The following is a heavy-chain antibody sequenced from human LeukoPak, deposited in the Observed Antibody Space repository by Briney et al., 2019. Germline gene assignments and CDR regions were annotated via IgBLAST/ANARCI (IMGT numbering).Heavy chain of an antibody. Sequence: GGALRLSCAASGFTFSSYAMHWVRQAPGKGLEWVAVVSYDGSNKYYADSVKGRFTISRDNSKNTLYLQMNSLRAEDTAVYYCARLVGATEDYWGQGTLVTVSS. CDR3: ARLVGATEDY. D-gene: IGHD1-26*01. CDR1: GFTFSSYA. V-gene: IGHV3-30-3*01. CDR2: VSYDGSNK. J-gene: IGHJ4*02.